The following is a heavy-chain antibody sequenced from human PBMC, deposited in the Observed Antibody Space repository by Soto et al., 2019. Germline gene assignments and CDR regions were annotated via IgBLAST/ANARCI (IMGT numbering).Heavy chain of an antibody. CDR1: GGTFSSYA. CDR2: IIPIFGTA. D-gene: IGHD6-13*01. J-gene: IGHJ5*02. Sequence: QVQLVQSGAEVKKPGSSVTVSCKASGGTFSSYAISWVRQAPGQGLEWMGGIIPIFGTANYALKFQGRVTITADESTSTAYMELSSLRSEDTAVYYCARDSIDRIAAAALGWFDPRGQGTLVTVSS. V-gene: IGHV1-69*01. CDR3: ARDSIDRIAAAALGWFDP.